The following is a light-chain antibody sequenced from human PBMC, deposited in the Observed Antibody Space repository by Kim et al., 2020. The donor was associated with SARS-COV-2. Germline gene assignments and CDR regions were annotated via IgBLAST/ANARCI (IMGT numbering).Light chain of an antibody. Sequence: QLVLTQSPSASASLGASVKLTCTLSNGHYNYAIAWHQQQPGKGPRYLMKVNSDGSHSKGDGIPYRFSGSSSGAERYLTISSLQSDDEADYYCQTWGPGIRVFGGGTKVTVL. J-gene: IGLJ3*02. V-gene: IGLV4-69*01. CDR1: NGHYNYA. CDR2: VNSDGSH. CDR3: QTWGPGIRV.